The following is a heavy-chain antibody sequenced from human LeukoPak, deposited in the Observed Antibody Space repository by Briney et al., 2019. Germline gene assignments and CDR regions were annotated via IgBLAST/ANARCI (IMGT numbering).Heavy chain of an antibody. D-gene: IGHD4-17*01. J-gene: IGHJ4*02. V-gene: IGHV4-34*01. CDR2: SNHSGYT. Sequence: SETLSLTCGVSGVSFDDYYWSWVRQTPGKGLEWLGESNHSGYTNDSPSLKSRVTLSIDTSRKQFSPNLRSVTVADAGIYYCTRMSTGHDYWGQGTLVTVSS. CDR3: TRMSTGHDY. CDR1: GVSFDDYY.